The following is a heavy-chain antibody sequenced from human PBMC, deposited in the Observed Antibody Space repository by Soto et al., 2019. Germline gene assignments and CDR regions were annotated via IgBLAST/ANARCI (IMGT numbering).Heavy chain of an antibody. V-gene: IGHV1-3*01. CDR1: GYSFAEFS. D-gene: IGHD1-1*01. Sequence: ASVKVSCKASGYSFAEFSMQWARQAPGQRLEWMGWINAANGNTEYSRKFYGRVTITTDTSASTGYMELSSLRSDDTAVYYCARGPDWNYYYYGMDVWGQGTTVTVSS. CDR3: ARGPDWNYYYYGMDV. CDR2: INAANGNT. J-gene: IGHJ6*02.